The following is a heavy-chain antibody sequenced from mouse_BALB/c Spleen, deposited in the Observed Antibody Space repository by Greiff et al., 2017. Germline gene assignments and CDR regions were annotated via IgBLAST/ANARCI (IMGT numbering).Heavy chain of an antibody. D-gene: IGHD1-1*01. V-gene: IGHV5-6-5*01. J-gene: IGHJ4*01. CDR2: ISSGGST. CDR1: GFTFSSYA. Sequence: EVQGVESGGGLVKPGGSLKLSCAASGFTFSSYAMSWVRQTPEKRLEWVASISSGGSTYYPDSVKGRFTISRDNARNILYLQMSSLRSEDTAMYYCAREKGYYYGSSPMDYWGQGTSVTVSS. CDR3: AREKGYYYGSSPMDY.